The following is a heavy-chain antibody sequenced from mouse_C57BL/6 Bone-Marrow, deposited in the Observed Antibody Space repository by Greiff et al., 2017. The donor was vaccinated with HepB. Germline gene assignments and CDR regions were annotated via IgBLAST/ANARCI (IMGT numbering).Heavy chain of an antibody. V-gene: IGHV1-81*01. CDR1: GYTFTSYG. CDR2: IYPRSGNT. Sequence: LQESGAELARPGASVKLSCKASGYTFTSYGISWVKQRTGQGLEWIGEIYPRSGNTYYNEKFKGKATLTADKSSSTAYMELRSLTSDDSAVYFCARGDDYISSWFAYWGQGTLVTVSA. CDR3: ARGDDYISSWFAY. D-gene: IGHD2-4*01. J-gene: IGHJ3*01.